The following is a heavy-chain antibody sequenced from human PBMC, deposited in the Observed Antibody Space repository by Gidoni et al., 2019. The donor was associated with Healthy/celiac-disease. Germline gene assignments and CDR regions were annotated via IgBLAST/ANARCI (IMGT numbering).Heavy chain of an antibody. D-gene: IGHD4-17*01. CDR3: ARDWVPYGDYDPLGDY. CDR1: GFTFSDYY. V-gene: IGHV3-11*06. J-gene: IGHJ4*02. CDR2: ISSSSSYT. Sequence: QVQLVESGGGLVKPGGSLRLSCAASGFTFSDYYMSWIRQAPGKGLEWVSYISSSSSYTNYADSVKGRFTISRDNAKNSLYLQMNSLRAEDTAVYYCARDWVPYGDYDPLGDYWGQGTLVTVSS.